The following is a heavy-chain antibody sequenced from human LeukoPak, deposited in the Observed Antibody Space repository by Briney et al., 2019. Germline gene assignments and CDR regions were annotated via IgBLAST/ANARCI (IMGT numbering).Heavy chain of an antibody. CDR2: IYYSGST. CDR3: ARDVAVAGTYYYYGMDV. Sequence: PSETLSLTCTVSGGSISSGDYYWSWIRQPPGKGLEWIVYIYYSGSTYYNPSLKSRVTISVDTSKNQFSLKLSSVTAADTAVYYCARDVAVAGTYYYYGMDVWGKGTTVTVSS. CDR1: GGSISSGDYY. D-gene: IGHD6-19*01. V-gene: IGHV4-30-4*01. J-gene: IGHJ6*04.